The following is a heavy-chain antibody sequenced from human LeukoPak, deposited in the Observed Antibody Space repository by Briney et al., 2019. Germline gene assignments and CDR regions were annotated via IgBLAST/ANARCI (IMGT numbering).Heavy chain of an antibody. CDR2: IYTSGST. V-gene: IGHV4-4*07. J-gene: IGHJ4*02. Sequence: SETLSLTCTVSGGSISSYYWSWIRQPAGKGLEWIGRIYTSGSTTYNPSLKSRVTMSADTSKNQLSLKLSSVTAADTAVYYCATIKIAAAGKIFDYWGQGTLVTVSS. CDR3: ATIKIAAAGKIFDY. CDR1: GGSISSYY. D-gene: IGHD6-13*01.